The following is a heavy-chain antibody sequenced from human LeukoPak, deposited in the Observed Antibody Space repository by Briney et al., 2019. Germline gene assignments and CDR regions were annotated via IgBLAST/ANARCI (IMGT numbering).Heavy chain of an antibody. J-gene: IGHJ6*02. CDR2: ISAYNGNT. CDR1: GYTFTSYG. CDR3: ARIVATTLLPGYYCYYYGMDV. D-gene: IGHD5-12*01. Sequence: ASVKVSCKASGYTFTSYGISWVRQAPGQGLEWMGWISAYNGNTNYAQKLQGRVTMTTDTSTSTAYMELRSLRSDDTAVYYCARIVATTLLPGYYCYYYGMDVWGQGTTVTVSS. V-gene: IGHV1-18*01.